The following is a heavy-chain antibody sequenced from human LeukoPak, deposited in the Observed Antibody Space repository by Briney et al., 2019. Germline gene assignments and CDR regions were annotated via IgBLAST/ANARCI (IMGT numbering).Heavy chain of an antibody. V-gene: IGHV3-23*01. D-gene: IGHD6-19*01. J-gene: IGHJ4*02. CDR1: GFTYSSYA. Sequence: GGSLRLSCAASGFTYSSYAMGWVRQAPGKGLEWVSSISNGAGTTNYADSVKGRFTISRDNSKNTVYLQMNSLRAEDTAAYYCAKGGSGWSRDYFDCWGQGTLVTVSS. CDR2: ISNGAGTT. CDR3: AKGGSGWSRDYFDC.